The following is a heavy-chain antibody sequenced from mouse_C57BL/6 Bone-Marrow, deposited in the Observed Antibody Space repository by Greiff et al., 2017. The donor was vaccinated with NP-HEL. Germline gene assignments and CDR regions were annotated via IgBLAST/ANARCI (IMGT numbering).Heavy chain of an antibody. CDR1: GFSLTSYG. D-gene: IGHD1-1*01. CDR2: IWGDGST. V-gene: IGHV2-3*01. J-gene: IGHJ3*01. CDR3: AASFITTVVAWFAY. Sequence: VKLVESGPGLVAPSQSLSITCTVSGFSLTSYGVSWVRQPPGKGLEWLGVIWGDGSTNYHSALISRLSISKDNSKSQAFLKLNSLQTDDTATYYCAASFITTVVAWFAYWGQGTLVTVSA.